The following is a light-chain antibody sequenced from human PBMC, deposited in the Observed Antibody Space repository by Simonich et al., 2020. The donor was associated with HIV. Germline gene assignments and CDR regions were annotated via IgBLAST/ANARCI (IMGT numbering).Light chain of an antibody. Sequence: DIVMTQSPLSLPVTPGEPASISCRSSQSLPHSNGYNYLDWYLQKPGQSPQLLIYLGSNRDSGVPDRFSGSGSGTDFTLKISRVEAEDVGVYYCMQALQTPRTFGQGTKVEIK. J-gene: IGKJ1*01. V-gene: IGKV2-28*01. CDR3: MQALQTPRT. CDR2: LGS. CDR1: QSLPHSNGYNY.